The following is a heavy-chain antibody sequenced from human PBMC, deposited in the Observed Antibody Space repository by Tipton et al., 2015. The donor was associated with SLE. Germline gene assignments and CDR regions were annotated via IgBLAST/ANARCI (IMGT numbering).Heavy chain of an antibody. J-gene: IGHJ3*02. CDR3: AGGSRTDSSGYYYVGDFDI. D-gene: IGHD3-22*01. CDR2: INHSGST. CDR1: GGSVSGYY. V-gene: IGHV4-34*01. Sequence: GLVKPSETLSLTCAVYGGSVSGYYWSWIRQSPGKGLEWIGEINHSGSTNYNQSLNSRATISVDTSKNQFSLKLTSVTAADTATYYCAGGSRTDSSGYYYVGDFDIWGQGTTVTVSS.